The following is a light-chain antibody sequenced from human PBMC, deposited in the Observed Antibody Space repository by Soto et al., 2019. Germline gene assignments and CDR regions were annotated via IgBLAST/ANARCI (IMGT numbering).Light chain of an antibody. Sequence: QSALAQPASVSESPGQSITISCTGTNSDVGGYNYVSWYQQHPGKVPKLMIYDVSNWPSGVSNRFSGSKSGNTASLTISGLQAEDEADYYCSSYTATTTSYVFGTGTKLTVL. CDR1: NSDVGGYNY. CDR2: DVS. J-gene: IGLJ1*01. CDR3: SSYTATTTSYV. V-gene: IGLV2-14*03.